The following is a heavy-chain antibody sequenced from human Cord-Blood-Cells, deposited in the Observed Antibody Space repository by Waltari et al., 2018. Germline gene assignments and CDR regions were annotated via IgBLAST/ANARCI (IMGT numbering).Heavy chain of an antibody. CDR1: GGYISSSNYY. J-gene: IGHJ4*02. V-gene: IGHV4-39*01. D-gene: IGHD3-3*01. CDR2: IYYSGNT. Sequence: QLQLHESGPGLVKPSETLSISCTVSGGYISSSNYYSGWIRHPPGKGLEWIGSIYYSGNTYYNPSRKPHVTISIDTSKNQFSLKLSSVTAADTAVYYCARHPRILEWLYYFDYWGQGTLVTVSS. CDR3: ARHPRILEWLYYFDY.